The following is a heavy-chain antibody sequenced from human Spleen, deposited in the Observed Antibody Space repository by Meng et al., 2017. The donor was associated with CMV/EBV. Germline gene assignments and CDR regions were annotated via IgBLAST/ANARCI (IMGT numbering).Heavy chain of an antibody. V-gene: IGHV1-46*01. Sequence: ASVKVSCKASGYTFTSYYIHWVRQAPGHGLEWMGIIKPGGGSTTYAQKFQGRGTLTRHMSTSTVSMEQTSRRSEDTAVYYCARDQIAVCGLSYYFDFWGQGTLVTVSS. CDR2: IKPGGGST. CDR3: ARDQIAVCGLSYYFDF. J-gene: IGHJ4*02. D-gene: IGHD6-19*01. CDR1: GYTFTSYY.